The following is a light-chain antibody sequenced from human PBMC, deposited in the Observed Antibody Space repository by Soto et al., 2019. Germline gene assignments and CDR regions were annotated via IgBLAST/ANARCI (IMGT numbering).Light chain of an antibody. V-gene: IGKV1-17*01. CDR2: DAS. J-gene: IGKJ1*01. CDR3: QQSET. Sequence: DIQPRQSPPSPSASVGDRVTITCRASQGIRNDLGWYQQKPGKAPKLLIYDASSLESGVPSRFSGSGSGTEFTLTISSLQPDDFATYYCQQSETFGQGTKVDIK. CDR1: QGIRND.